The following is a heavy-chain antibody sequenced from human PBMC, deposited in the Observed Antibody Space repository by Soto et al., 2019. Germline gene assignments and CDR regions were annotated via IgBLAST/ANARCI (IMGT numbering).Heavy chain of an antibody. Sequence: SETLSLTCTVSGDSIISSDFYWGWVRQPPGKGLEWIGSIFYLGSSYYNPSLKSRVTMSVDTSKNQFSLRLRSVTAADTALYFCARHSLALRKNNLFDPWGHGIMVTVSS. J-gene: IGHJ5*02. D-gene: IGHD3-3*02. CDR2: IFYLGSS. CDR1: GDSIISSDFY. V-gene: IGHV4-39*01. CDR3: ARHSLALRKNNLFDP.